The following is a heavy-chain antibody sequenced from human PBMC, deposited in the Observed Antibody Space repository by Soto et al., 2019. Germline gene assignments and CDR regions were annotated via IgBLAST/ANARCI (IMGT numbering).Heavy chain of an antibody. J-gene: IGHJ5*02. CDR1: GFTFGDYA. CDR2: IRSKAYGGTT. Sequence: GGSLTLSCTASGFTFGDYAMSWFRQAPGKGLEWVGFIRSKAYGGTTEYAASVKGRFTISRDDSKSIAYLQMNSLKTEDTAVYYCTREGTAMVSGFDPWGQGTLVTVSS. CDR3: TREGTAMVSGFDP. D-gene: IGHD5-18*01. V-gene: IGHV3-49*03.